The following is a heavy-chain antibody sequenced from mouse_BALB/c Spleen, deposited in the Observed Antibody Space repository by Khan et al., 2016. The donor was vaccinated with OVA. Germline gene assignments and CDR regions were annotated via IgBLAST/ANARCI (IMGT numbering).Heavy chain of an antibody. D-gene: IGHD2-14*01. V-gene: IGHV1-4*01. CDR1: GSSFTSHT. CDR3: ARRTTGYALDY. CDR2: INPRSGYT. J-gene: IGHJ4*01. Sequence: QVQLQQSGAELARPGASVKMSCKASGSSFTSHTMHWVKQRPGQGLEWIGYINPRSGYTNYNQKFNDKATLTADKSSSTAYMQLSSLTSEDSAVYYCARRTTGYALDYWGQGTSVTVSS.